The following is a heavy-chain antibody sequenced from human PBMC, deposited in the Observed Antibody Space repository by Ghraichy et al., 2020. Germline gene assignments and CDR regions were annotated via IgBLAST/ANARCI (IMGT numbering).Heavy chain of an antibody. CDR1: GFTFSSDA. D-gene: IGHD3-3*01. CDR3: ARGGTIFGVVRWFDP. Sequence: GGSLRLSCAASGFTFSSDAMTWVRQAPGKGLEWVSGINAGGDTTYFTDSVKGRFTISRDNSKNTLYLQMNSLRAEDTAVYHCARGGTIFGVVRWFDPWGQGTLVTVSS. CDR2: INAGGDTT. V-gene: IGHV3-23*01. J-gene: IGHJ5*02.